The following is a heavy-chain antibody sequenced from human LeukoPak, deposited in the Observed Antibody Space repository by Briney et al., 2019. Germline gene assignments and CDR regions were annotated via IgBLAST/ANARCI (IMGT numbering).Heavy chain of an antibody. V-gene: IGHV3-23*01. CDR1: GFTFSNYA. J-gene: IGHJ4*02. CDR2: ISDSGGST. CDR3: ATGHSYGYDY. D-gene: IGHD5-18*01. Sequence: GGSLRLSCAASGFTFSNYAMTWVRQAPGKGLEWVSGISDSGGSTYYADSVKGRFTISRDNSKNTLYLQMNSLRADDSGVYYCATGHSYGYDYWGQGVLVTV.